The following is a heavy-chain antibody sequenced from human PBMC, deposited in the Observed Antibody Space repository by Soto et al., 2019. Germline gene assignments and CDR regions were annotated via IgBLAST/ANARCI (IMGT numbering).Heavy chain of an antibody. CDR1: GHTLTEFS. D-gene: IGHD4-17*01. V-gene: IGHV1-24*01. CDR3: ARGSMTTVTTRDNFDY. CDR2: FDPEGGEA. J-gene: IGHJ4*02. Sequence: ASVKVSCKISGHTLTEFSIHWVRQAPGKGLEWMGGFDPEGGEAIYAQKWHGRVTVTEDTVTDTAYMELSGLKSDDTAVYYCARGSMTTVTTRDNFDYWGQGTLVTVSS.